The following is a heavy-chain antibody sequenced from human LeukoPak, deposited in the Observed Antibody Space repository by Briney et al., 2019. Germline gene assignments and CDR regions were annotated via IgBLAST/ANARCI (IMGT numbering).Heavy chain of an antibody. Sequence: GGSLRLSCAASGFTFDDYGMSWVRQAPGKGLEWVSGINWNGGSTGYADSVKGRFTISRDNAKNSLYLQMNSLRDEDTALYYCARAGESYYFDYWGQGTLVTVSS. V-gene: IGHV3-20*04. D-gene: IGHD2-21*01. CDR3: ARAGESYYFDY. CDR1: GFTFDDYG. J-gene: IGHJ4*02. CDR2: INWNGGST.